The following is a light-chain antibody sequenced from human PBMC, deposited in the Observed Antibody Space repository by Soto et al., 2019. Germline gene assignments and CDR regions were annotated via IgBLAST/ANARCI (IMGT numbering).Light chain of an antibody. CDR2: GTS. V-gene: IGKV3-20*01. CDR3: QQYGTLPPRYT. Sequence: EIVLTQSPGTLSLSPGQRATLSCRASESISRDYLAWYQQRLGQAPRLVIYGTSSRATGIPDRFSGSGSGTDFTLTISRLEPEDCAVYYCQQYGTLPPRYTFGQGTKLEIK. J-gene: IGKJ2*01. CDR1: ESISRDY.